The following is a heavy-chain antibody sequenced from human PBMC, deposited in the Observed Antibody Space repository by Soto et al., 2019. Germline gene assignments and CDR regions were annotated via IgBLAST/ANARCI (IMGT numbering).Heavy chain of an antibody. CDR3: AKGRETTSIFDY. CDR1: GSPFSIDA. V-gene: IGHV3-23*01. J-gene: IGHJ4*02. D-gene: IGHD4-17*01. Sequence: PGGSLRLSCVASGSPFSIDAMSWVRQAPGKGLEWVSLIRGSGDFTEYAGSVKGRFTISRDNSKNTVSLQMNSLRADDTAVYYCAKGRETTSIFDYWGQGILVTVSS. CDR2: IRGSGDFT.